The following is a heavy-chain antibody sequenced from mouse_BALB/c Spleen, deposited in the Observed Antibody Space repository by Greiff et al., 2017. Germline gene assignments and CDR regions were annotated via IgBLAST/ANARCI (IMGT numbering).Heavy chain of an antibody. J-gene: IGHJ4*01. CDR2: ISTYYGDA. V-gene: IGHV1S137*01. Sequence: VQLQQSGAELVRPGVSVKISCKGSGYTFTDYAMHWVKQSHAKSLEWIGVISTYYGDASYNQKFKGKATMTVDKSSSTAYMELARLTSEDSAIYYCARGYHGGNYYAMDYWGQGTSVTVSS. CDR1: GYTFTDYA. D-gene: IGHD5-1-1*01. CDR3: ARGYHGGNYYAMDY.